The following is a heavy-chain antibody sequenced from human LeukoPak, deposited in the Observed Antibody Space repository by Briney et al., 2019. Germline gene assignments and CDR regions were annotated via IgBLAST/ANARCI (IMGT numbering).Heavy chain of an antibody. CDR1: GFTFSSYA. CDR2: ISGSGGST. V-gene: IGHV3-23*01. CDR3: AKEEWDYDILTGLGMDV. D-gene: IGHD3-9*01. J-gene: IGHJ6*02. Sequence: HAGGSLRLSCAAPGFTFSSYAMSWVRQAPGKGLEWVSAISGSGGSTYYADSVKGRFTISRDNSKNTLYLQMNSLRAEDTAVYYCAKEEWDYDILTGLGMDVWGQGTTVTVSS.